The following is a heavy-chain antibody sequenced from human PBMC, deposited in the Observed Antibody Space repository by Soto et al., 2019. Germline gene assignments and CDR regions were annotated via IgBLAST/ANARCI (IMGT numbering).Heavy chain of an antibody. V-gene: IGHV3-30-3*01. J-gene: IGHJ4*02. CDR2: ISYDGSNK. D-gene: IGHD3-22*01. CDR3: ARDSGYYYDSSGYLTPGY. CDR1: GFTFSSYA. Sequence: GGSLRLSCAASGFTFSSYAMHWVRQAPGKGLEWVAVISYDGSNKYYADSVKGRFTISRDNSKNTLYLQMNSLRAEDTAVYYCARDSGYYYDSSGYLTPGYWGQGTLVTVSS.